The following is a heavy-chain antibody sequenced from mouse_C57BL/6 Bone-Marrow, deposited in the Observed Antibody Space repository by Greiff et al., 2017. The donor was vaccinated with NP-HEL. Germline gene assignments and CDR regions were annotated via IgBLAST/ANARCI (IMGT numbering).Heavy chain of an antibody. CDR2: IDPSDSYT. J-gene: IGHJ2*01. V-gene: IGHV1-69*01. Sequence: QVQLQQPGAELVMPGASVKLSCKASGYTFTSYWMHWVKQRPGQGLEWIGEIDPSDSYTNYNQKFKGKSTLTVDKSSSTADMQLSSLTSEDSAVYYCARSSTVVATDDYFDYWGQGTTLTVSS. CDR3: ARSSTVVATDDYFDY. CDR1: GYTFTSYW. D-gene: IGHD1-1*01.